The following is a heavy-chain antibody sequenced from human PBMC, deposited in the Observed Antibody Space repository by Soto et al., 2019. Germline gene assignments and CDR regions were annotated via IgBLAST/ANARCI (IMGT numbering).Heavy chain of an antibody. CDR2: IYYSGST. V-gene: IGHV4-39*01. CDR1: GCSISSSSYY. J-gene: IGHJ4*02. Sequence: PSETLSLTCTVSGCSISSSSYYWGWIRQPPGKGLEWIGSIYYSGSTYYNPSLKSRVTISVDTSKNQFSLKLSSVTAADTAVYYCARHKYYYDSSGYLFDYWGQGTLVTVSS. D-gene: IGHD3-22*01. CDR3: ARHKYYYDSSGYLFDY.